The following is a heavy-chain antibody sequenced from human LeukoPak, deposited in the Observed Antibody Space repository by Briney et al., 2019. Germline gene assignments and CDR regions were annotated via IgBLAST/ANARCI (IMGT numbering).Heavy chain of an antibody. CDR2: FYYSGST. CDR3: ARHRQYDADAFDV. D-gene: IGHD2/OR15-2a*01. CDR1: GGSISSYY. V-gene: IGHV4-59*08. J-gene: IGHJ3*01. Sequence: PSETLSLTCAVSGGSISSYYWSWIRQPPGKGLEWIGFFYYSGSTNYSPSLKSRVTMSVDTSKNQFSLNLRSVTAADTAVYYCARHRQYDADAFDVWGQGTVVPVSS.